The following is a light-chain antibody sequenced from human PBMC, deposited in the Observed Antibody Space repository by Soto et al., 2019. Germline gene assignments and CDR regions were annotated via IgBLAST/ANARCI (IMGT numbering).Light chain of an antibody. Sequence: EIVLTQSPDTLSLSPGESATLSCRASQSLSSSFLAWYQQKRGQAPRLLIYGASSRATGIPDRFTGSGSGTDFTLSINRLEPDDFAVYYCPQYGNSPSTFGQGTKVEV. V-gene: IGKV3-20*01. CDR3: PQYGNSPST. CDR2: GAS. J-gene: IGKJ1*01. CDR1: QSLSSSF.